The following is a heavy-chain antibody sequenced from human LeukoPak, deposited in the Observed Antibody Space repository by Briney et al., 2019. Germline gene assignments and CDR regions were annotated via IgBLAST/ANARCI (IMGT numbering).Heavy chain of an antibody. CDR3: ARGQYYDFWSGYGNWFDP. J-gene: IGHJ5*02. V-gene: IGHV4-38-2*01. D-gene: IGHD3-3*01. Sequence: SETLSLTCAVSGYSISRGYYWGWIRRPPGKGLEWIGSTYHSGSTYYNPSLKSRVTISVDTSKNQFSLKLSSVTAADTAVYYCARGQYYDFWSGYGNWFDPWGQGTLVTVSS. CDR2: TYHSGST. CDR1: GYSISRGYY.